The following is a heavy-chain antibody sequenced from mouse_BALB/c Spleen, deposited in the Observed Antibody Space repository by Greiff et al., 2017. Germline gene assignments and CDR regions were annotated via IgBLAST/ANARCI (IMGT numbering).Heavy chain of an antibody. Sequence: EVKLVESGGGLVKPGGSLKLSCAASGFTFSSYAMSWVRQSPEKRLEWVAEISSGGSYTYYPDTVTGRFTISRDNAKNTLYLEMSSLRSEDTAMYYCARDNDYDGAWFAYWGQGTLVTVSA. D-gene: IGHD2-4*01. J-gene: IGHJ3*01. CDR2: ISSGGSYT. CDR1: GFTFSSYA. CDR3: ARDNDYDGAWFAY. V-gene: IGHV5-9-4*01.